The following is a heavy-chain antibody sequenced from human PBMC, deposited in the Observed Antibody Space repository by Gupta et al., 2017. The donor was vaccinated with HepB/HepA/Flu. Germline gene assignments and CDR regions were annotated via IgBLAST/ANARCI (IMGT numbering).Heavy chain of an antibody. V-gene: IGHV4-39*01. CDR2: VYYGGNT. D-gene: IGHD7-27*01. CDR1: GGSISRSSPY. J-gene: IGHJ5*02. Sequence: QLQLQESGPRLVKPSETLSLTCTVSGGSISRSSPYWGWIRQPPGQGLEWIANVYYGGNTYYNPSLKSRVTISVDTSKNYFSLKLRSVTAADTAVYYCARPQLGIGGGSWFDPWGQGILVTGSS. CDR3: ARPQLGIGGGSWFDP.